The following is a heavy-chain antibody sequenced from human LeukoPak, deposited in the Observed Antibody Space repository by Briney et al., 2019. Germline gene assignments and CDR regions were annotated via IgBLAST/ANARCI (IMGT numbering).Heavy chain of an antibody. Sequence: ASVTVSCKTSGYTFTNYAINWVRQAPGQGLEWIGWIDTKTGTPTFAQDFTGRFVFSLDTSVSTTCLQISSLKPEDTAVYYCARVGKYSGSYPDYWGQGTLVTVSS. J-gene: IGHJ4*02. CDR3: ARVGKYSGSYPDY. CDR2: IDTKTGTP. V-gene: IGHV7-4-1*02. CDR1: GYTFTNYA. D-gene: IGHD1-26*01.